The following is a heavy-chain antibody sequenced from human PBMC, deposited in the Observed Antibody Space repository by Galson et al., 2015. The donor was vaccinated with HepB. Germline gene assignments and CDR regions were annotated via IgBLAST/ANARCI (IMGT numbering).Heavy chain of an antibody. Sequence: QSGAEVKKPGESLKISCQASGYSFSTHWIGWVRQVPGQGLEWLGIIYPGDSDTKYSPAFQGHVTISVDRSVTSAYLQWTSLKVSDTATYFCARQADIVAPSDYRGQGTLVTVSS. CDR2: IYPGDSDT. J-gene: IGHJ4*02. CDR3: ARQADIVAPSDY. D-gene: IGHD2-21*01. V-gene: IGHV5-51*01. CDR1: GYSFSTHW.